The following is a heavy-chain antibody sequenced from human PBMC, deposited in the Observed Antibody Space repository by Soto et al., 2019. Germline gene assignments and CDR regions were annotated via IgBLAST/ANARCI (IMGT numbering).Heavy chain of an antibody. CDR1: GFTFSSYA. CDR3: ARDNHALDI. J-gene: IGHJ3*02. CDR2: ISYDGSNK. V-gene: IGHV3-30-3*01. Sequence: QVQLVESGGGVVQPGRSLRLSCAVSGFTFSSYAMHCVRQAPGKGLEWVAVISYDGSNKYYADSVKGRFTISRDNSKNTLYLQMNSLRAEDTAVYYCARDNHALDIWGQGTMVTVSS.